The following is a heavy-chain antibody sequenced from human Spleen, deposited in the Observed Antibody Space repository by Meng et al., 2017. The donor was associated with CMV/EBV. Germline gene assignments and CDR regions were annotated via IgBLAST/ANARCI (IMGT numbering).Heavy chain of an antibody. Sequence: LSGVASGFFVSSYGMHWARQSPGKGLEWVAFIRYDGSHKYYADSVKGRFTISRDDSKNTLDLQMHSLRPEDTAVYYCARTSGDGFDYWGQGTLVTVSS. CDR3: ARTSGDGFDY. CDR1: GFFVSSYG. D-gene: IGHD5-24*01. V-gene: IGHV3-33*01. CDR2: IRYDGSHK. J-gene: IGHJ4*02.